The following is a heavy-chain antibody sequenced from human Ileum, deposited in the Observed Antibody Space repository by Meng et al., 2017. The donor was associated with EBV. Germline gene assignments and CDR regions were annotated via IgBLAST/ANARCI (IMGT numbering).Heavy chain of an antibody. Sequence: VQLVRCGADVQTPGSSVKISCRASGVNFKTFVFSWVRLAPGQGLEWMGGVTPVFTSTLYAKHFKDRVTITADESTNTAFMELKNLQSDDTAIYYCATDVGTVADHWGPGTLVTVSS. CDR2: VTPVFTST. D-gene: IGHD4-23*01. V-gene: IGHV1-69*01. CDR1: GVNFKTFV. J-gene: IGHJ4*02. CDR3: ATDVGTVADH.